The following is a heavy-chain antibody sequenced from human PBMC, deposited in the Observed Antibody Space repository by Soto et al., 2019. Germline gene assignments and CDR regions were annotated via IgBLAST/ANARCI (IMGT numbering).Heavy chain of an antibody. V-gene: IGHV4-39*01. CDR2: IYYSGST. J-gene: IGHJ4*02. CDR3: ARVRSSWLH. Sequence: LSLPCTVSGGSISSSSYYWGWIRQPPGKGLEWIGSIYYSGSTYYNPSLKSRVTISVDTSKNQFSLKLSSVTAADTAVYYCARVRSSWLHWGQGTLVTVSS. D-gene: IGHD6-13*01. CDR1: GGSISSSSYY.